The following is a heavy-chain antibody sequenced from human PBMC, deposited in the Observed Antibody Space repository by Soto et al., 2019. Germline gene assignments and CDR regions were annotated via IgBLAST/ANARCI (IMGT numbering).Heavy chain of an antibody. V-gene: IGHV4-34*01. Sequence: SETLSLTCAVYGGSFSGYYWSWIRQPPGKGLEWIGEINHSGSTNYNPSLKSRVTISVDTSKNQFSLKLSSVTAAATAVYYCARVWRKQLGPPRGFFDYGAQETLLTFSS. CDR1: GGSFSGYY. J-gene: IGHJ4*02. D-gene: IGHD5-18*01. CDR3: ARVWRKQLGPPRGFFDY. CDR2: INHSGST.